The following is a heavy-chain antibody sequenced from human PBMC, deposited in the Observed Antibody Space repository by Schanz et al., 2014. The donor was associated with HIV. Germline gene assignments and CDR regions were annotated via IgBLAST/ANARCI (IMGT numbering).Heavy chain of an antibody. D-gene: IGHD1-26*01. CDR2: IGYDGSNK. CDR3: ARLGLAAYAFEI. CDR1: GFTFSIFG. V-gene: IGHV3-33*01. J-gene: IGHJ3*02. Sequence: QVQLVESGGGVVQPGRSLRLSCAASGFTFSIFGMHWVRQAPGKGLEWVAIIGYDGSNKYYADSVKGRFTVSRDNSKNTNTLYLQMNSLRAGDTAVYYCARLGLAAYAFEIWGQGTMVTVSS.